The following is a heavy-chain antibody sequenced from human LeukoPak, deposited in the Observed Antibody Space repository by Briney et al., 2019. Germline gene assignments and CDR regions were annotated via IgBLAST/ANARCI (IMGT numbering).Heavy chain of an antibody. V-gene: IGHV3-23*01. CDR3: ATTPGSMPNYYFDY. CDR1: GFTFSSYA. D-gene: IGHD2/OR15-2a*01. J-gene: IGHJ4*02. Sequence: GGSLRLSCAASGFTFSSYAMSWVRQAPGKGLEWVSAISGSGGSTYYADCVKGRFTTSRDNSKNTLYLQMNSLRAEDTAVYYCATTPGSMPNYYFDYWGQGTLVTVSS. CDR2: ISGSGGST.